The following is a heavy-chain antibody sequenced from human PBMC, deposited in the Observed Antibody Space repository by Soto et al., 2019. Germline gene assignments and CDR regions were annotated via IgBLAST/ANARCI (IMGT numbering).Heavy chain of an antibody. V-gene: IGHV1-18*01. CDR2: ISAYNGNT. J-gene: IGHJ3*02. D-gene: IGHD2-2*02. CDR1: GGTFSSYA. Sequence: ASVKVSCKASGGTFSSYAISWVRQAPGQGLEWMGWISAYNGNTNYAQKLQGRVTMTTDTSTSTAYMELRSLRSDDTAVYYCARGVRYCSSTSCYTTGSDAFDIWGQGTMVTVSS. CDR3: ARGVRYCSSTSCYTTGSDAFDI.